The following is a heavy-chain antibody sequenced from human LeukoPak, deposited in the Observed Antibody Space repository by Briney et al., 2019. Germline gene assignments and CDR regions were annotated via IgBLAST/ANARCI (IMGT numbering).Heavy chain of an antibody. J-gene: IGHJ4*02. D-gene: IGHD2-2*01. CDR3: ARGSPGGSTSCYADY. V-gene: IGHV3-11*06. CDR2: ISSSSSYT. CDR1: GFTFSDYY. Sequence: GGSLRLSCAASGFTFSDYYMSWIRQAPGKGLEWVSYISSSSSYTNYADSVKGRFTISRDNAKNSLYLQMNSLRAEDTAVYYCARGSPGGSTSCYADYWGQGTLATVSS.